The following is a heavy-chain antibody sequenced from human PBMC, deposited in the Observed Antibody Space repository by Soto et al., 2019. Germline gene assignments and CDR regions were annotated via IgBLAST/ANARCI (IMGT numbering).Heavy chain of an antibody. CDR1: GGSISSGGYY. CDR3: ARDRGGSQTYYYYGMDV. Sequence: QVQLQESGPGLVKPSQTLSLTCTVSGGSISSGGYYWSWIRQHPGKGLEWIGYIYYSGSTYYNPSLKSRVTISVDTSKNQFSLKLSSVTAADTAVYYCARDRGGSQTYYYYGMDVWGQGTTVTVSS. J-gene: IGHJ6*02. D-gene: IGHD3-10*01. CDR2: IYYSGST. V-gene: IGHV4-31*03.